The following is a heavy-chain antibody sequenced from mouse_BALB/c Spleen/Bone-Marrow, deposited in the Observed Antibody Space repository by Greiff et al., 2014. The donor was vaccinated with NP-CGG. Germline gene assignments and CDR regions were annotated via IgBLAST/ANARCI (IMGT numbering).Heavy chain of an antibody. J-gene: IGHJ3*01. CDR1: GFTFTDNY. V-gene: IGHV7-3*02. CDR3: ARDSDWFAY. Sequence: VQLKDSGGGLVQPGGSLRLSYATSGFTFTDNYMSWVRQPPGKALEWLGFIRNKANGYTTEYSASVKGRFTISRDNSQSILYLQMNSLRAEDSATYYCARDSDWFAYWGQGTLVTVSA. CDR2: IRNKANGYTT.